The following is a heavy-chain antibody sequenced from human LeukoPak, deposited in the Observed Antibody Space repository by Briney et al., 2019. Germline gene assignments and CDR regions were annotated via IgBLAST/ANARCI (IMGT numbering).Heavy chain of an antibody. CDR2: ISAYNGNT. CDR3: ARADAMESRGASDI. Sequence: ASVKVSCKASGYTFTSYGISWVRQAPGQGLEWMGWISAYNGNTNYAQKLQGRVTMTTDTSTSTAYMELRSLRSDDTAMYYCARADAMESRGASDIWGQGTMITVSS. J-gene: IGHJ3*02. CDR1: GYTFTSYG. D-gene: IGHD3-3*01. V-gene: IGHV1-18*01.